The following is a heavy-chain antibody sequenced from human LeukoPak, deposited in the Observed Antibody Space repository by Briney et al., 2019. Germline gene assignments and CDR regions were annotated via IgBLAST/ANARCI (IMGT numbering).Heavy chain of an antibody. CDR2: ISYDGSSE. D-gene: IGHD4-17*01. CDR1: GFTFSSYA. J-gene: IGHJ5*02. Sequence: GRSLRLSCAASGFTFSSYAMHWVRQAPGKGLEWMAVISYDGSSEYYADSVKGRFTISRDNSKNTLYLQMNSLRAEDTAVYYCAKDGGDYDSGNWFDPWGQGTLVTVSS. CDR3: AKDGGDYDSGNWFDP. V-gene: IGHV3-30-3*01.